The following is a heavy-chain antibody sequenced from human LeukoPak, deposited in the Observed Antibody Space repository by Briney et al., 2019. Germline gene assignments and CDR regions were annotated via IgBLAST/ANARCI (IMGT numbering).Heavy chain of an antibody. CDR2: INHSGST. Sequence: SETLSLTCAVYGGSFSGYYWSWVRQPPGKGLEWIGEINHSGSTNYNPSLKSRVTISVDTSKNQFSLKLSSVTAADTAVYYCARGPKKGGGDYWGQGTLVTVSS. CDR3: ARGPKKGGGDY. D-gene: IGHD3-16*01. J-gene: IGHJ4*02. CDR1: GGSFSGYY. V-gene: IGHV4-34*01.